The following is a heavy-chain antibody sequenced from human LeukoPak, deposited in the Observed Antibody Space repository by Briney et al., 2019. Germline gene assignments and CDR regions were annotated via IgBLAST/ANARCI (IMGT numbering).Heavy chain of an antibody. D-gene: IGHD2-21*02. J-gene: IGHJ3*02. CDR1: GGSISSYY. CDR2: IYYSGST. V-gene: IGHV4-59*01. Sequence: PSETLSLTCTVSGGSISSYYWSWIRQPPGKGLEWIGYIYYSGSTNYNPSLKSRVTMSVDTSKNQFSLKLSSVTAADTAAYYCARAGYCGGDCYSDGAFDIWGQGTMVTVSS. CDR3: ARAGYCGGDCYSDGAFDI.